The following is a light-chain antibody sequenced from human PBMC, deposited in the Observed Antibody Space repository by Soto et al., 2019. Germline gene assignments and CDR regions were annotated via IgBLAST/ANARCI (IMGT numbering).Light chain of an antibody. Sequence: EIVMTQSPATLSVSPGEGATRSCRASQGIGSTLAWYQQKPGQTPRLLIYDTSIRATGVPARFRGSASGTEFTLTITSLQSEDFAIYYCQHYANWPLTFGGGTKV. V-gene: IGKV3-15*01. CDR3: QHYANWPLT. CDR2: DTS. J-gene: IGKJ4*01. CDR1: QGIGST.